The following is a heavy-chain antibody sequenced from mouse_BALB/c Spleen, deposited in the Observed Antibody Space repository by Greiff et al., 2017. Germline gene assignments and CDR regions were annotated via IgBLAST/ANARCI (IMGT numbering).Heavy chain of an antibody. D-gene: IGHD1-1*01. CDR3: ARSHYYGSRYWYFDV. J-gene: IGHJ1*01. V-gene: IGHV1-7*01. CDR1: GYTFTSYW. Sequence: QVQLQQSGAELAKPGASVKMSCKASGYTFTSYWMHWVKQRPGQGLEWIGYINPSTGYTEYNQKFKDKATLTADKSSSTAYMQLSSLTSEDSAVYYCARSHYYGSRYWYFDVWGAGTTVTVSS. CDR2: INPSTGYT.